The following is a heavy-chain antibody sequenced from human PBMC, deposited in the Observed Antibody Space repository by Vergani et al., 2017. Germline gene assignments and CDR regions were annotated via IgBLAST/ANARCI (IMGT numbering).Heavy chain of an antibody. CDR1: GGSFSGYY. CDR3: ARGKGYSSSFNWFDP. J-gene: IGHJ5*02. D-gene: IGHD6-13*01. CDR2: INNSGST. V-gene: IGHV4-34*01. Sequence: QVQLQQWGAGLLKPSETLSLTCAVYGGSFSGYYWSWIRQPPGKGLEWIGEINNSGSTNYNPSLKSRVTISVDTSKNQFSLKLSSVTAADTAVYYCARGKGYSSSFNWFDPWGQGTLVTVSS.